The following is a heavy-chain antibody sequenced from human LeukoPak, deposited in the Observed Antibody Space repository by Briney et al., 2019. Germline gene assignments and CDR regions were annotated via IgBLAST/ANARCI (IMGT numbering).Heavy chain of an antibody. CDR3: AREGIVVVTATPPGFDY. CDR1: GYTFTGYY. CDR2: INPSGGST. D-gene: IGHD2-21*02. Sequence: ASVKVSCKASGYTFTGYYMHWVRQAPGQGLEWMGIINPSGGSTSYAQKFQGRVTMTRDTSTSTVYMELSSLRSEDTAVYYCAREGIVVVTATPPGFDYWGQGTLVTVSS. J-gene: IGHJ4*02. V-gene: IGHV1-46*01.